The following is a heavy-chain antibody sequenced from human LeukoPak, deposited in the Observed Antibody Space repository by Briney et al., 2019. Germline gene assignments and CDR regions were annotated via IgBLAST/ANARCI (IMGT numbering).Heavy chain of an antibody. V-gene: IGHV4-59*02. CDR3: ARGGSSVVDGYYFDY. D-gene: IGHD6-19*01. Sequence: SETLSLTCTVSGGSVTTYYWTWIRQPPGKGLEYIGYIYYSGSTNYNPSLKSRVTISVDKSKNQFSLKLSSVTAADTAVYYCARGGSSVVDGYYFDYWGQGTLVTVSS. CDR2: IYYSGST. J-gene: IGHJ4*02. CDR1: GGSVTTYY.